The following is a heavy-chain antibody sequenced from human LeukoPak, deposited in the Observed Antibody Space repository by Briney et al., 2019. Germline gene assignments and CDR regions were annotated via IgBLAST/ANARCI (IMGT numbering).Heavy chain of an antibody. V-gene: IGHV4-39*07. CDR2: IYYSGST. J-gene: IGHJ3*02. CDR1: GGSISSSSYY. CDR3: AREGSAFDI. Sequence: SETLSLTCTVSGGSISSSSYYWGWIRQPPGKGLEWIGSIYYSGSTYCNPSLKSRVTMSVETSKNQFSLKLSSVAAADTAVYYCAREGSAFDIWGQGTMVTVSS.